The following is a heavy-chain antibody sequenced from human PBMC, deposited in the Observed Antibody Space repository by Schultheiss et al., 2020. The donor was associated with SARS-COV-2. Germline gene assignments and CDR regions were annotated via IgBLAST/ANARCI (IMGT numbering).Heavy chain of an antibody. D-gene: IGHD6-13*01. J-gene: IGHJ4*02. CDR1: GFTFSGSA. V-gene: IGHV3-73*01. CDR3: AKEGQTLYSSRKTYFDY. CDR2: IRSKANSYAT. Sequence: GGSLRLSCAASGFTFSGSAMHWVRQASGKGLEWVGRIRSKANSYATAYAASVKGRFTISRDNSKNTLYLQMNSLRAEDTAVYYCAKEGQTLYSSRKTYFDYWGQGTLVTVSS.